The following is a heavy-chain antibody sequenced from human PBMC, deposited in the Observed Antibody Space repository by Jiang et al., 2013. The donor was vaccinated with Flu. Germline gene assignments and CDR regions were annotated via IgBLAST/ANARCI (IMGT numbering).Heavy chain of an antibody. D-gene: IGHD3-16*01. CDR2: IYYSGST. CDR3: AICLRGRFDY. Sequence: PGLVKPSETLSLTCTVSGGSISSYYWSWIRQPPGKGLEWIGYIYYSGSTNYNPSLKSRVTISVDTSKNQFSLKLSSVTAADTAVYYCAICLRGRFDYWGQGTLVTVSS. CDR1: GGSISSYY. J-gene: IGHJ4*02. V-gene: IGHV4-59*08.